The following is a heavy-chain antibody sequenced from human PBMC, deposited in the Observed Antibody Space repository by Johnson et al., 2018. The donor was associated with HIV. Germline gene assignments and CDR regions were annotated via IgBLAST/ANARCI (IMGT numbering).Heavy chain of an antibody. J-gene: IGHJ3*01. D-gene: IGHD2-8*01. Sequence: VQLVESGGGVVRPGGSLRLSCAASGFTFEDHDMSWVRQIPGKGLEWVSGMNWNGGSTGYVDSVKGRFSISRDNAKKSLYLQMNSLRAEDTALYYCATRGFYCTDGICHGVFDFWGQGTVVSVSS. CDR3: ATRGFYCTDGICHGVFDF. V-gene: IGHV3-20*04. CDR1: GFTFEDHD. CDR2: MNWNGGST.